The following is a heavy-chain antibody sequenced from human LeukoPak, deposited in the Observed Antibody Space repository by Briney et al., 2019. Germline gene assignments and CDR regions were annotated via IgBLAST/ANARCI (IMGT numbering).Heavy chain of an antibody. J-gene: IGHJ4*02. CDR2: LYSDGNT. Sequence: GGSLRLSCAASGFTFSNAWMSWVRQAPGKGLEWVSALYSDGNTKYADSVQGRFTISRDNSKNTLYLEMNSLSPDDTAVYYCARGVEPLAANTLAYWGQGTLVTVSS. V-gene: IGHV3-53*01. CDR1: GFTFSNAW. CDR3: ARGVEPLAANTLAY. D-gene: IGHD1-14*01.